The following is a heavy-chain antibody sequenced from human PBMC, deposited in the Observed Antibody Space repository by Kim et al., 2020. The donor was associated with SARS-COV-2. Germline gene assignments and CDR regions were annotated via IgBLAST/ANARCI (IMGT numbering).Heavy chain of an antibody. J-gene: IGHJ4*01. CDR2: IYYNGNT. CDR3: ARDSGKTAEGRKGFDS. V-gene: IGHV4-59*01. CDR1: GGSISSFY. Sequence: SETLSLTCTVSGGSISSFYWSWIRQSPGKGLEWIGYIYYNGNTKYNPSLESRVTISLDTSKNQFSLKLSSVTSADTAVYYCARDSGKTAEGRKGFDSWG. D-gene: IGHD3-10*01.